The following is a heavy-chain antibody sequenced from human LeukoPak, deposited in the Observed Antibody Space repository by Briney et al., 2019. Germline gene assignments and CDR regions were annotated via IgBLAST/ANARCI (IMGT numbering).Heavy chain of an antibody. D-gene: IGHD2-15*01. V-gene: IGHV3-48*02. CDR3: ARDGYCSGGSCFSTNAFDI. CDR2: ISSSSSTI. Sequence: PGGSLRLSCAASGFTFSSYSMNWVRQAPGKGLEWVSYISSSSSTIYYADSVKGRFTISRDNAKNSLYLRMNSLRDEDTAVYYCARDGYCSGGSCFSTNAFDIWGQGTMVTVSS. J-gene: IGHJ3*02. CDR1: GFTFSSYS.